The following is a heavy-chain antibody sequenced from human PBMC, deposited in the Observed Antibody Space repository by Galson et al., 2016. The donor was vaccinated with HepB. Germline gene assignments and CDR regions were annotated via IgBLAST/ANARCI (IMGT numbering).Heavy chain of an antibody. V-gene: IGHV1-2*06. CDR1: GYAFTGYY. CDR2: INPNSGVT. D-gene: IGHD2-15*01. Sequence: SVKVSCKASGYAFTGYYLHWVRQAPGQGLEWMGRINPNSGVTNYGQKFQGRVTMTRDTSIRTVNMELSSLRSDDTAVYYCVRGGAVVGVAPYVNWFDPWGQGTLVAVSS. CDR3: VRGGAVVGVAPYVNWFDP. J-gene: IGHJ5*02.